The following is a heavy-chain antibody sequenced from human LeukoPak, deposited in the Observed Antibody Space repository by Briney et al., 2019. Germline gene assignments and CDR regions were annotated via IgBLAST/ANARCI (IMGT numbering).Heavy chain of an antibody. CDR2: ISAYNGNT. D-gene: IGHD2-21*01. V-gene: IGHV1-18*01. CDR3: ARDRHSPDIVVVPIQH. Sequence: ASVKVSCKASGYTFTSYGISWVRQAPGQGLEWMGWISAYNGNTNYAQKLQGRVTMTTDTSTSTAYMELRSLRSDDTAVYYCARDRHSPDIVVVPIQHWGQGTLVTVSS. J-gene: IGHJ1*01. CDR1: GYTFTSYG.